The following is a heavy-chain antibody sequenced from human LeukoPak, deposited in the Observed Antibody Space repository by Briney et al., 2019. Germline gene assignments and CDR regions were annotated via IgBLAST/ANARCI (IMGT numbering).Heavy chain of an antibody. D-gene: IGHD4-17*01. CDR1: GFTVSSSY. J-gene: IGHJ4*02. CDR3: ARESTVTTPYFDY. Sequence: GGSLRLSCAASGFTVSSSYMSWVRQAAGKGLEWVSVIYSGGSTYYADSVKGRFTISRDNSKNTLYLQMNSLRAEDTAVYYCARESTVTTPYFDYWGQGSLVTVAP. V-gene: IGHV3-53*01. CDR2: IYSGGST.